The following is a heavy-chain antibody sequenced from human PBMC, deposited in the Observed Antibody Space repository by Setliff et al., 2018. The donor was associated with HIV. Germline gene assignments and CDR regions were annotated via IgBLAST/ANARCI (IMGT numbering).Heavy chain of an antibody. V-gene: IGHV4-59*01. CDR3: VGDPKTTTQVAFDF. D-gene: IGHD4-17*01. Sequence: SETLSLTCTVSGDSISSYYWSWIRQPPGKGLECIGHLYHSGSTHYSPSLKSRVTMSVATSKNQFSLKLTAVTAADTAVYYCVGDPKTTTQVAFDFWGQGTMVTV. CDR1: GDSISSYY. CDR2: LYHSGST. J-gene: IGHJ3*01.